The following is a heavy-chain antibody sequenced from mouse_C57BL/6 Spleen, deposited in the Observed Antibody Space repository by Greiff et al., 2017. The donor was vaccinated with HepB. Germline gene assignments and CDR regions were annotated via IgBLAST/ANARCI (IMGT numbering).Heavy chain of an antibody. CDR1: GFTFSDYG. CDR2: ISSGSSTI. D-gene: IGHD2-2*01. CDR3: ARPYGYDVSFAY. J-gene: IGHJ3*01. V-gene: IGHV5-17*01. Sequence: DVHLVESGGGLVKPGGSLKLSCAASGFTFSDYGMHWVRQAPEKGLEWVAYISSGSSTIYYADTVKGRFTISRDNAKNTLFLQMTSLRSEDTAMYYCARPYGYDVSFAYWGQGTLVTVSA.